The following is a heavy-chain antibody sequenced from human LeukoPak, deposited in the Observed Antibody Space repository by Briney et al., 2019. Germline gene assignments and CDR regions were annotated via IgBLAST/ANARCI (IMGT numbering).Heavy chain of an antibody. CDR3: SIRPEFDY. Sequence: GGSLRLSCAASGFTFSNYWMSWVRQAPGKGLERVANIKKDGGEKYYVESVKGRFTISRDNAKNSLYLQMNILRAEDTAVYYCSIRPEFDYWGQGTLVTVSS. CDR2: IKKDGGEK. CDR1: GFTFSNYW. V-gene: IGHV3-7*03. D-gene: IGHD4-17*01. J-gene: IGHJ4*02.